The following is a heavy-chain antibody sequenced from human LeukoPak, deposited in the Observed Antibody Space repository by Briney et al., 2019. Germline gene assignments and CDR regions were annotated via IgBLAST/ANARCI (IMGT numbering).Heavy chain of an antibody. D-gene: IGHD3-10*01. Sequence: PGGSLRLSWAASGFTLSTYGMHWVRQAPGKGLEWEAVISYDLSDKYYADSVKGRFTISRDNSTNTLYLQMNRLRAEDTAVYYCAKEYLVWSGDFDAFDIWGQGTMVTVSS. CDR1: GFTLSTYG. CDR3: AKEYLVWSGDFDAFDI. CDR2: ISYDLSDK. V-gene: IGHV3-30*18. J-gene: IGHJ3*02.